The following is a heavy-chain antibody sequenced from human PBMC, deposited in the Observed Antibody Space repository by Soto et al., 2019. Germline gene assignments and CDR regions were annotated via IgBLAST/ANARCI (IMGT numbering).Heavy chain of an antibody. D-gene: IGHD4-17*01. J-gene: IGHJ4*02. Sequence: GGSLRLSCAASGFTFSSYSMNWVRQAPGKGLEWVSYISSSSSTIYYADSVKGRFTISRDNAKNSLYLQMNSLRAEDTAVYYCARDNYGDSWGAFDYWGQGTLVTVSS. CDR2: ISSSSSTI. V-gene: IGHV3-48*01. CDR1: GFTFSSYS. CDR3: ARDNYGDSWGAFDY.